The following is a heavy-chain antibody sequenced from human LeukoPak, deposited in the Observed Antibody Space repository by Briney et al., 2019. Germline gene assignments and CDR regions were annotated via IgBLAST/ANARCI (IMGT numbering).Heavy chain of an antibody. CDR1: GGSISSSSYY. V-gene: IGHV4-39*01. CDR2: IYYSGST. D-gene: IGHD3-16*02. Sequence: PSETLSLTCTVSGGSISSSSYYWGWLRQPPGKGLEWIGSIYYSGSTYYNPSLKSRVTISVDTSKNQFSLKLSSVTAADTAVYYCARRDGIMITFGGVIDMGIDYWGQGTLVTVSS. CDR3: ARRDGIMITFGGVIDMGIDY. J-gene: IGHJ4*02.